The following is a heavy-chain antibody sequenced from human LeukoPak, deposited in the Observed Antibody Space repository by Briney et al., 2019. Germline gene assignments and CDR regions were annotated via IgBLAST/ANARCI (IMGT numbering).Heavy chain of an antibody. CDR1: GGTFSSYA. CDR3: ARPHVEMATVDAFDI. Sequence: SVKVSCKAYGGTFSSYAISWVRQAPGQGLEWMGGIIPIFGTANYAQKFQGRVTITTDESTSTAYMELSSLKSEDTAVYYCARPHVEMATVDAFDIWGQGTMVTVSS. V-gene: IGHV1-69*05. J-gene: IGHJ3*02. CDR2: IIPIFGTA. D-gene: IGHD5-24*01.